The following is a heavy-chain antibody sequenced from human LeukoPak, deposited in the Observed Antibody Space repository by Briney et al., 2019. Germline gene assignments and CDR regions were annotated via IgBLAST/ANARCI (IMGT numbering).Heavy chain of an antibody. CDR2: IIPILGIA. Sequence: SVKVSCKASGYTFTSYGISWVRQAPGQGLEWMGRIIPILGIANYAQKFQGRVTITADKSTSTAYMELSSLRSEDTAVYYCARSGSRVSYYYYGMDVWGQGTTVTVSS. J-gene: IGHJ6*02. V-gene: IGHV1-69*04. CDR1: GYTFTSYG. D-gene: IGHD1-26*01. CDR3: ARSGSRVSYYYYGMDV.